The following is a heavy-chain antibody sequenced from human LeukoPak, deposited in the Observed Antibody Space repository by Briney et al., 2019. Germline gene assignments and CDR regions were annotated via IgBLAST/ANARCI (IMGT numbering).Heavy chain of an antibody. CDR1: GYTFIDYY. CDR3: ARDGPWVLQWSNTGFYDY. D-gene: IGHD3-3*01. CDR2: INPNSGRT. Sequence: ASVKVSCKASGYTFIDYYMHWVRQAPGQGVEGMGWINPNSGRTNYAHSFHVSVTMPIDTSISTVYIELSGLISDDTAVYYCARDGPWVLQWSNTGFYDYWGQGTLVTVSS. V-gene: IGHV1-2*02. J-gene: IGHJ4*02.